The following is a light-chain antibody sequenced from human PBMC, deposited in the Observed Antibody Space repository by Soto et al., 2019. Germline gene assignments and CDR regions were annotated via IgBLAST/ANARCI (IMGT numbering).Light chain of an antibody. Sequence: DIQMTQSPSTLSGSVGDRVTITCRASQTISSWLAWYQQKPGKAPKLLIYAASNLQSGVPSRFSGSGSGTDFTLTISSLQPEDFATYFCQQSYTTPVYSFGQGT. CDR2: AAS. V-gene: IGKV1-39*01. CDR3: QQSYTTPVYS. CDR1: QTISSW. J-gene: IGKJ2*01.